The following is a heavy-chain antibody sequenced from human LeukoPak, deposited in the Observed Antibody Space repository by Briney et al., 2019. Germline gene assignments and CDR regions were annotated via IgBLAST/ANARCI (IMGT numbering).Heavy chain of an antibody. D-gene: IGHD2-2*01. CDR3: AKDIKIVVSSGMDV. CDR1: GFTFDDYA. J-gene: IGHJ6*02. V-gene: IGHV3-9*01. Sequence: GGSLRLSCLASGFTFDDYAMHWVRQAPGKGLEWVSGISWNSGSIGYADSVKGRFTISRDNAKNSLYLQMNSLRAEDTALYYCAKDIKIVVSSGMDVWGQGTTVTVSS. CDR2: ISWNSGSI.